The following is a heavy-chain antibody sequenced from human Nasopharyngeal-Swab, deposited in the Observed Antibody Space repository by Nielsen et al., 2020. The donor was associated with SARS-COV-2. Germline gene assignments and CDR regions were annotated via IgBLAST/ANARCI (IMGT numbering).Heavy chain of an antibody. J-gene: IGHJ2*01. CDR2: IKQDGSEK. Sequence: GESLKISCAASGFTFSSYWMSWVRQAPGKGLEWVANIKQDGSEKYYVDSVKGRFTISRDNAKNSLYLQMNSLRAEDTAVYYCASLGDDYWYFDLWGCGTLVTVSS. D-gene: IGHD4-17*01. V-gene: IGHV3-7*01. CDR1: GFTFSSYW. CDR3: ASLGDDYWYFDL.